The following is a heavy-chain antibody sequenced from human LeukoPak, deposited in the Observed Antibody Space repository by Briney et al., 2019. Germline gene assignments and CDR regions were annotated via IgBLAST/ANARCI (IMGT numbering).Heavy chain of an antibody. CDR2: INHSGST. V-gene: IGHV4-34*01. CDR3: ARGRIKYLDFDY. Sequence: SETLSLTCAVYGGSFSGYYWSWIRQPPGKGLEWIGEINHSGSTNYNPSLKSRVTISVDRSKNQFSLKLSSVTAADTAVYYCARGRIKYLDFDYWGQGTLVTVSS. J-gene: IGHJ4*02. CDR1: GGSFSGYY. D-gene: IGHD3-10*01.